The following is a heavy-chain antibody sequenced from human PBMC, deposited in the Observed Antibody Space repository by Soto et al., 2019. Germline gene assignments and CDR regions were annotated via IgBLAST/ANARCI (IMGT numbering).Heavy chain of an antibody. CDR1: GYTFTSYA. V-gene: IGHV1-3*01. CDR2: INAGNGNT. D-gene: IGHD5-18*01. Sequence: ASVKVSCKASGYTFTSYAMHWVRQAPGQRLEWMGWINAGNGNTKYSQKFQGRVTITRDTSASTAYMELSSLRSEDTAVYYCARWGNVDTAMAPSFDPWGQGTLVTVSS. CDR3: ARWGNVDTAMAPSFDP. J-gene: IGHJ5*02.